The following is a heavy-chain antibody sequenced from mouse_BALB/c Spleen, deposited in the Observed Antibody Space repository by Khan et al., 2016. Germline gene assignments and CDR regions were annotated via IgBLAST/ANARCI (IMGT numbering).Heavy chain of an antibody. Sequence: EVELVESGGGLVQPGGSLRLSCATSGFTFTDYYMSWVRQPPGKALEWLGVIRNKANGYTTEYSASVKGRFTISRDNSQSILYLQMNTLRAEDRATYYCAKSGIVMDYWGQGTSVTVSS. V-gene: IGHV7-3*02. CDR1: GFTFTDYY. J-gene: IGHJ4*01. CDR3: AKSGIVMDY. CDR2: IRNKANGYTT. D-gene: IGHD4-1*01.